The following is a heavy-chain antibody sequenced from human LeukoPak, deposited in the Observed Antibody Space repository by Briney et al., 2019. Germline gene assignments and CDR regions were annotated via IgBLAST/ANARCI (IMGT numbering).Heavy chain of an antibody. CDR1: GYSISSGYY. J-gene: IGHJ3*02. D-gene: IGHD2-2*01. CDR2: IYHSGST. CDR3: ARNCSSTSCYGAFDI. Sequence: SETLSLTCTVSGYSISSGYYWGWIRQPPGKGLEWIGSIYHSGSTYYNPSLKSRVTISVDTSKNQFSLKLSSVTAADTAVYYCARNCSSTSCYGAFDIWGQGTMVTVSS. V-gene: IGHV4-38-2*02.